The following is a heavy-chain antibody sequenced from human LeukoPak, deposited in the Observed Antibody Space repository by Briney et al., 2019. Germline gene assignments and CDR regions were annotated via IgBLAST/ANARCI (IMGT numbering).Heavy chain of an antibody. CDR3: ATKGGYNYGLAY. CDR2: INPKSGDT. Sequence: GASVKVSCKASGYTFTDYFIHWVRQAPGQGLEWMGWINPKSGDTKYAQKFQGRVTMTGDTSISKANMELNRMRSDDTAVYYCATKGGYNYGLAYWGRGTLVTVSS. J-gene: IGHJ4*02. CDR1: GYTFTDYF. V-gene: IGHV1-2*02. D-gene: IGHD5-18*01.